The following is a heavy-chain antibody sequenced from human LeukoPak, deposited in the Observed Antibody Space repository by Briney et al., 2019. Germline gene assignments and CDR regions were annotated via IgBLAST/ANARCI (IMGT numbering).Heavy chain of an antibody. CDR3: ARQALDYYDSSGYQNAEYFQH. J-gene: IGHJ1*01. Sequence: GASLKISCKGSGYSFTSYWIGWVRQMPGKGLEWMGIIYPGDSATRYSPSFQGQVTISANKSISTAYLQWSSLKASDTAMYYCARQALDYYDSSGYQNAEYFQHWGQGTLVTVSS. CDR1: GYSFTSYW. D-gene: IGHD3-22*01. V-gene: IGHV5-51*01. CDR2: IYPGDSAT.